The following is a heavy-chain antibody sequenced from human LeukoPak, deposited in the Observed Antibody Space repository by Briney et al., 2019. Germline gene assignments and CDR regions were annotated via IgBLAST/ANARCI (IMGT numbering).Heavy chain of an antibody. J-gene: IGHJ3*02. CDR2: INSVGSST. CDR1: GFTFSHYW. Sequence: GGSLRLSCAASGFTFSHYWMQWVRQAPGKGLVWVSRINSVGSSTTYADSVKGRFTISRDNAKNTLYLQMNSLRAEDTAEYYCARVWGSDAFDIWGQGTMVTVSS. CDR3: ARVWGSDAFDI. D-gene: IGHD3-16*01. V-gene: IGHV3-74*01.